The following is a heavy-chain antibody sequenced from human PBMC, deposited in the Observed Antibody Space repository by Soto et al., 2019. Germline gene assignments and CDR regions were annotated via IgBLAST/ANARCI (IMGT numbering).Heavy chain of an antibody. J-gene: IGHJ5*02. CDR2: IYGDDDK. V-gene: IGHV2-5*02. Sequence: QITLKESGPTLVKPTQTLTLTCTFSGFSLSTGGVGVGWIRQPPGKALEWLALIYGDDDKRYSPSLKSRLTITKDTSKNQVVLTMTNVDPVDTATYYCSHNAGRTKGGDYIGGSYRLHWFDPWGQGTLVTVSS. CDR1: GFSLSTGGVG. D-gene: IGHD3-16*02. CDR3: SHNAGRTKGGDYIGGSYRLHWFDP.